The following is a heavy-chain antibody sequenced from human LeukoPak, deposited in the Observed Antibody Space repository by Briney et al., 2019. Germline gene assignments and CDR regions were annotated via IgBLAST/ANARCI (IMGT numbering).Heavy chain of an antibody. CDR2: IYYSGST. V-gene: IGHV4-59*08. CDR1: GGSISSYY. J-gene: IGHJ6*02. CDR3: ARGADYYYYGMDV. Sequence: SETLSLTCTVSGGSISSYYWSWIRQPPGKGLEWIGYIYYSGSTNYNPSLKSRVTISVDTSKNQFSLKLSSVTAADTAVYYCARGADYYYYGMDVWGQGTTVTVSS.